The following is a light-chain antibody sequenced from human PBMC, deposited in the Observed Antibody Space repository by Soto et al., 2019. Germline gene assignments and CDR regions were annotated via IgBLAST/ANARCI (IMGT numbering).Light chain of an antibody. Sequence: QSALTQPASVSGSPGPSITISCTGTSSDVGGHNYVSWYQQHPGTAPKLMIYEVTNRPSGVSNRFSGSKSGNTASLTISGFQAEDEADYYCSSYTSSTTLDVVFGGGTKLTVL. J-gene: IGLJ2*01. CDR3: SSYTSSTTLDVV. CDR2: EVT. CDR1: SSDVGGHNY. V-gene: IGLV2-14*01.